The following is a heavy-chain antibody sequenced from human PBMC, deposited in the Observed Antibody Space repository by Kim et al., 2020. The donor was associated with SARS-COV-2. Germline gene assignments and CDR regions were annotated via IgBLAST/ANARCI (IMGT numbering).Heavy chain of an antibody. CDR1: GYTFTGYY. V-gene: IGHV1-2*06. Sequence: ASVKVSCKASGYTFTGYYMHWVRQAPGQGLEWMGRINPNSGGTNYAQKFQGRFTMTRDTSISTAYMELSRLRSDDTAVYYCARDSSGWYPDYWGQGTLVTVSS. D-gene: IGHD6-19*01. CDR2: INPNSGGT. J-gene: IGHJ4*02. CDR3: ARDSSGWYPDY.